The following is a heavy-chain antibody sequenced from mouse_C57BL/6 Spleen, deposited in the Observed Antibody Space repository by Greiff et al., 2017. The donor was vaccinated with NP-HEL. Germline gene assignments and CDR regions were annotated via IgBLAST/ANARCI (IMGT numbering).Heavy chain of an antibody. V-gene: IGHV1-82*01. J-gene: IGHJ3*01. CDR3: SSATGTWFAY. Sequence: QVQLQQSGPELVKPGASVKISCKASGYAFSSSWMHWVKQRPGKGLEWIGRIYPGDGDTNYNGKFKGKATLTADKSSSTAYMQLSSLTSEDSAVYVCSSATGTWFAYWGQGTLVTVSA. D-gene: IGHD4-1*01. CDR2: IYPGDGDT. CDR1: GYAFSSSW.